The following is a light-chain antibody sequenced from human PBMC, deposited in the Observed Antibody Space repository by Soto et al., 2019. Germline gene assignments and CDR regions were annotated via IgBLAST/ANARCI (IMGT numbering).Light chain of an antibody. CDR1: QSVHNN. V-gene: IGKV3-15*01. CDR2: DTS. J-gene: IGKJ4*01. Sequence: EVVMTQSPATLSVSPGDGATLSCRASQSVHNNLAWYQQKPGQAPRLLIFDTSTRATDIPGRFTGGGSGTEFTLTISSLQSEDSAVYYWQQYKIWPLTFGGGTKVEIK. CDR3: QQYKIWPLT.